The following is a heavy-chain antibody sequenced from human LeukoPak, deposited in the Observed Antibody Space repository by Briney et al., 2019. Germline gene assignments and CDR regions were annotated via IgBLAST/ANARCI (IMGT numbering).Heavy chain of an antibody. CDR2: INWNGGST. Sequence: GGSLRLSCAASGFTLDDYGMSWVRQAPGKGLEWVSGINWNGGSTGYVDSVKGRFTISRDNAKNSLYLQMNSLRAEDTAVYYCAKYLVGPDYYFDYWGQGTLVTVSS. V-gene: IGHV3-20*04. CDR3: AKYLVGPDYYFDY. CDR1: GFTLDDYG. D-gene: IGHD2-15*01. J-gene: IGHJ4*02.